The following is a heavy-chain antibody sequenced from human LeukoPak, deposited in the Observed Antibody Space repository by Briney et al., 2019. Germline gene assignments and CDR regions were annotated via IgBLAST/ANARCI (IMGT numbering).Heavy chain of an antibody. CDR2: INWNGGST. D-gene: IGHD3-3*01. CDR1: GFTFDDYG. V-gene: IGHV3-20*04. J-gene: IGHJ4*02. Sequence: GGSLRLSCAASGFTFDDYGMSWVRQAPGKGLEWVSGINWNGGSTGYADSVKGRFTISGDNAKNSLYLQMNSLRAEDTALYYCARVYYDFWSVYFDYWGQGTLVTVSS. CDR3: ARVYYDFWSVYFDY.